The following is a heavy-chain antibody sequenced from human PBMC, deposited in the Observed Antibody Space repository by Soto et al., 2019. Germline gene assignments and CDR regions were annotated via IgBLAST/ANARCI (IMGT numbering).Heavy chain of an antibody. J-gene: IGHJ6*02. D-gene: IGHD4-4*01. CDR2: INPNSSGT. Sequence: QVQLVQSGAEVKKPGASVKVSCKTSGYIFTGFYMHWVRQAPGQGLEWMGWINPNSSGTNYPQKFRDRVTMTRDTSIGTAYMELSSLRSDDTAVYYCARDRVDYSSFHYGMDVWGQGTTVTVSS. V-gene: IGHV1-2*02. CDR1: GYIFTGFY. CDR3: ARDRVDYSSFHYGMDV.